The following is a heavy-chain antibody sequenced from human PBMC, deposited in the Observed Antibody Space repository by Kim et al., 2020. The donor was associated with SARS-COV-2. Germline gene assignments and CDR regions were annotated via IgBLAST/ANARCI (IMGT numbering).Heavy chain of an antibody. D-gene: IGHD5-18*01. CDR3: AKEGYSYGYTWFDP. J-gene: IGHJ5*02. CDR1: GFTFGGYA. CDR2: ISWNGGSK. V-gene: IGHV3-9*01. Sequence: GGSLRLSCAASGFTFGGYAMHWVRQAPGKGLEWVSGISWNGGSKNYADSVKGRFTISRDNAKNSLYLQMNSLRAEDTALYYCAKEGYSYGYTWFDPWGQGNLVNVSS.